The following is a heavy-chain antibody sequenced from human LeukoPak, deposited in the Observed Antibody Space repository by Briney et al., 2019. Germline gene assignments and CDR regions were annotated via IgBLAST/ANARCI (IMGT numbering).Heavy chain of an antibody. V-gene: IGHV1-2*02. Sequence: ASVKVSCKASGYIFTDYHVHWVRQAPGQGLEWVGWINPNSGVTNCAQNFQGRVIMTRDTSVSTAYMELSRLTSDDTAVYYCARDLQGNVAVPAAILGDWGQGGLVTVSS. CDR1: GYIFTDYH. CDR2: INPNSGVT. CDR3: ARDLQGNVAVPAAILGD. J-gene: IGHJ4*02. D-gene: IGHD2-2*01.